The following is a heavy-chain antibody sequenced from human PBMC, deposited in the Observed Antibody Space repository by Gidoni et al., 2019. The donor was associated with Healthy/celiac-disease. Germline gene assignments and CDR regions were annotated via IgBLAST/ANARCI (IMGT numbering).Heavy chain of an antibody. CDR2: IKSKTDGGTT. CDR3: TTGWNIGWELLY. Sequence: EVQLVESGGGLVQPGGSLGLPCPASGFPFRNPGVRWVGEAPGNGLGWVCRIKSKTDGGTTDYAAPVKGRFTISRDDSKNTLYLQMNSLKTEDTAVYYCTTGWNIGWELLYWGQGTLVTVSS. J-gene: IGHJ4*02. V-gene: IGHV3-15*01. CDR1: GFPFRNPG. D-gene: IGHD1-26*01.